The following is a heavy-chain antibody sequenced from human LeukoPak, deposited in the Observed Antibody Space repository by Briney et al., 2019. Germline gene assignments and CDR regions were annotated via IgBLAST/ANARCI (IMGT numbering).Heavy chain of an antibody. V-gene: IGHV4-59*01. CDR3: ARDDSSGYYSY. D-gene: IGHD3-22*01. Sequence: SETLSLTCTVSGGSISSYYWSWIRQPPGKGLEWIGYIYYSGSTNYNPSLKGRVTISVDTSKNQFSLNLSSVTAADKAVYYCARDDSSGYYSYWGQGTLVTVSS. CDR2: IYYSGST. CDR1: GGSISSYY. J-gene: IGHJ4*02.